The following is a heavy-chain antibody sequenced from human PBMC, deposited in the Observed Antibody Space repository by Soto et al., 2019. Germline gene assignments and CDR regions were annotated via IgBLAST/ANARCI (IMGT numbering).Heavy chain of an antibody. CDR2: ISDSGNST. CDR1: VFTFSSYA. CDR3: ARDRYGDPMWGKDDFEY. Sequence: QPVGSLRLSCASSVFTFSSYAMSCVREAPGKWLEWVSTISDSGNSTYSADSVKGRFTISRDNSKNTLYLQMNSLRAEDTAVYYCARDRYGDPMWGKDDFEYLGQGTLVNVSS. V-gene: IGHV3-23*01. D-gene: IGHD4-17*01. J-gene: IGHJ4*02.